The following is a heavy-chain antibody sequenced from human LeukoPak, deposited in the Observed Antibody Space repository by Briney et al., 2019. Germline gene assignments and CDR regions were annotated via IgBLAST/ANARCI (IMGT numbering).Heavy chain of an antibody. Sequence: ASVKVFCKASGYTFTSNYIHWVRQAPGQGLEWMGMIYPRDGSTSYAQKLQGRVTVTRDTSTSTVHMELSGLRSEDTAVYYCARDQEGFDYWGQGTLVTVSS. V-gene: IGHV1-46*01. CDR3: ARDQEGFDY. CDR2: IYPRDGST. CDR1: GYTFTSNY. J-gene: IGHJ4*02.